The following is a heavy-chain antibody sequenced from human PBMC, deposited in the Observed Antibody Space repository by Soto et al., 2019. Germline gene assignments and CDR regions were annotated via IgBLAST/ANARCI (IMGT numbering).Heavy chain of an antibody. D-gene: IGHD2-21*01. Sequence: QVQLQESGPGLVKPSETLSLTCTVSGSSISRYYWSWIQLLPGKGLEWIGYIYYSGSTNYNPSLRSRVTISVDTSKNQFSLRLSSVTAADTAVYYCARLGRRTVASHFDYWGQGTLITVSS. J-gene: IGHJ4*02. CDR3: ARLGRRTVASHFDY. CDR2: IYYSGST. CDR1: GSSISRYY. V-gene: IGHV4-59*08.